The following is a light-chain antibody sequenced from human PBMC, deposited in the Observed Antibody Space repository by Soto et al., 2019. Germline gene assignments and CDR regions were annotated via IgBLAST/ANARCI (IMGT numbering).Light chain of an antibody. V-gene: IGKV3-11*01. Sequence: EIVLTQSPATLSLSPGERATLSCRASQSVSSYLAWYQQKPGQAPRLLIYDASNRATGIPARFSGSGSGTXXXXXXXXLEPEDFAVYYCQQRSNWLLTFGGGTKVEIK. J-gene: IGKJ4*01. CDR3: QQRSNWLLT. CDR2: DAS. CDR1: QSVSSY.